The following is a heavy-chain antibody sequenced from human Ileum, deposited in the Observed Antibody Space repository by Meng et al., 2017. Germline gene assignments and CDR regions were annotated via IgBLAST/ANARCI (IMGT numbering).Heavy chain of an antibody. V-gene: IGHV4-4*02. Sequence: QVRSQGPGQCRVEPWVPLPLPSPVPGGSCSSSFYWSWVRQSPGKGLEWIGQIYLAGSPNYNPSLESRVTISVDKSKNQFSLRLTSVTAADTAIFYCVRHGGKYFDSWGQGTLVTVSS. J-gene: IGHJ4*02. CDR1: GGSCSSSFY. CDR2: IYLAGSP. CDR3: VRHGGKYFDS. D-gene: IGHD2-15*01.